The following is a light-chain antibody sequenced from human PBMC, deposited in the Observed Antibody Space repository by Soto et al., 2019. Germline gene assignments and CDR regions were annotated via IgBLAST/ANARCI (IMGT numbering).Light chain of an antibody. J-gene: IGLJ2*01. CDR1: KLGDKY. CDR2: QDN. V-gene: IGLV3-1*01. Sequence: SYELTKPPSVSVSPGQTASITCSGDKLGDKYVHWYQHKPGQSPTLVIYQDNKRPSGIPERFSCSNSGNTATLTISGTQAMDEADYYCQAWDSSTVVFGGGTKVTVL. CDR3: QAWDSSTVV.